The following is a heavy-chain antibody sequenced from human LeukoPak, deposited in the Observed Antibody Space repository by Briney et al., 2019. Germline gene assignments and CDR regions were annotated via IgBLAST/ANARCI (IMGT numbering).Heavy chain of an antibody. CDR1: GFTFSNYP. CDR2: ISGSGGGT. Sequence: PGGSLRLSCAVAGFTFSNYPMSWVRQAPGKGLEWVSAISGSGGGTYYADSVKGRFTISRDNSKNTLYLQMNSLRAEDTAVYYCAKDRILRPNDAFDIWGQGTMVTVSS. CDR3: AKDRILRPNDAFDI. D-gene: IGHD2-21*01. J-gene: IGHJ3*02. V-gene: IGHV3-23*01.